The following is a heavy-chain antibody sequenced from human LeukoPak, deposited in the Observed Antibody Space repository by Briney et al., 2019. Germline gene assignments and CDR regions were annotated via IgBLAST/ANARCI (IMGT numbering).Heavy chain of an antibody. CDR2: ISRASSTI. CDR1: GFTFSSYS. D-gene: IGHD6-13*01. Sequence: GGSLRLSCAASGFTFSSYSMNWVRQAPGKGLEWVSYISRASSTIYYADSVKGRFTISRDNAKNSLYLQMNSLRAEDTAVYYCARSYYSSSCPDYWGQGTLVTVSS. J-gene: IGHJ4*02. V-gene: IGHV3-48*01. CDR3: ARSYYSSSCPDY.